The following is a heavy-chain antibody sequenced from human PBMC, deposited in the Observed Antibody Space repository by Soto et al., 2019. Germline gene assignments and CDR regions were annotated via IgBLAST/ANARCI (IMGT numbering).Heavy chain of an antibody. CDR1: GYTFTSYG. Sequence: QVHLVQSGAEVKKPGASVKVSCKASGYTFTSYGITWVRQAPGQGLEWMGWISAHNGNTDYAQKLQGRVIVTRDTSTSTAYMDLRSLISYDTAVYYCARGRYGDYWGQGALVTVSS. CDR3: ARGRYGDY. D-gene: IGHD1-1*01. J-gene: IGHJ4*02. V-gene: IGHV1-18*01. CDR2: ISAHNGNT.